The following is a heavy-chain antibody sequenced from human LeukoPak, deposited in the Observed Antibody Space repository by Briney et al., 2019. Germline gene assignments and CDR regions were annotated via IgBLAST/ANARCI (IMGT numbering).Heavy chain of an antibody. CDR2: ISHDGRAE. CDR1: GFTIGNHG. V-gene: IGHV3-30*18. D-gene: IGHD3-22*01. CDR3: AKGGLYYYDSSGYSGGLFY. J-gene: IGHJ4*02. Sequence: GTSLRLSCAVSGFTIGNHGMHWVRQAAGKGLEWVAMISHDGRAEYYRDSVKGRLTISRDNSNNMLYLQMNSLRVEDTAVYYCAKGGLYYYDSSGYSGGLFYWGQGTLVTVSS.